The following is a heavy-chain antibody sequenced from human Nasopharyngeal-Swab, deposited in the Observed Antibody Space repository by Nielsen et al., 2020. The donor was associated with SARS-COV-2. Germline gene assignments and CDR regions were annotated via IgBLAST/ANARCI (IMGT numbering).Heavy chain of an antibody. Sequence: SETLSLTCTVSGGSISSGDYYWSWIRQPPGKGLEWIGYIYYSGSTYYNPSLKSRVTISVDTSKNQFSLKLSSVTAADTAVYYRAREEDSGYDQPGDYWGQGTLVTVSS. J-gene: IGHJ4*02. CDR1: GGSISSGDYY. D-gene: IGHD5-12*01. V-gene: IGHV4-30-4*01. CDR2: IYYSGST. CDR3: AREEDSGYDQPGDY.